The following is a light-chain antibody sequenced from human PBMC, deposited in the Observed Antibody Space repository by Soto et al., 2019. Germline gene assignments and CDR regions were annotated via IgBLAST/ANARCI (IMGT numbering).Light chain of an antibody. V-gene: IGLV2-8*01. CDR1: SSDIGAVNH. Sequence: QSALTQPPSASGSPGQSVTISCTGTSSDIGAVNHVSWYQQHPGKAPKLMIYEVSERPSGVPDRFSGSKSGNTASLTVSGLQAEDEADYYCSSYAGINNWVFGGGTKVTVL. CDR3: SSYAGINNWV. CDR2: EVS. J-gene: IGLJ3*02.